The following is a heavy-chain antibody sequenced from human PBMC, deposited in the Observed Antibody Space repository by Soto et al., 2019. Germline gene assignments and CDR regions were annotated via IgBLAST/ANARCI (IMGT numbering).Heavy chain of an antibody. V-gene: IGHV3-33*01. CDR3: AREFWSGPFDY. CDR2: IWNDGSNK. J-gene: IGHJ4*02. D-gene: IGHD3-3*01. Sequence: QVQLVESGGGVVQPGRSLRLSCAASGFTFSSYGMHWVRQAPGKGLEWVAVIWNDGSNKYNADYVKGRFTISRDNSKNTLYLQMNSLRAEDTAVYYCAREFWSGPFDYWGQGTLVTVSS. CDR1: GFTFSSYG.